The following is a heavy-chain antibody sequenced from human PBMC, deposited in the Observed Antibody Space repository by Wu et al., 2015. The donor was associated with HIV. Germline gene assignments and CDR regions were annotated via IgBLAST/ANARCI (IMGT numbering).Heavy chain of an antibody. Sequence: QVQLVQSGAEVKKPGASVKVSCKASGYTFTNYGISWMRQAPGQGLEWMGWINPNSGGTDSAQKFQGRVTMTRDTSVSTAYMELSSLRSADTAMYYCARGAAVTTLSTYWYFDLWGRGTLVTASS. CDR1: GYTFTNYG. D-gene: IGHD4-17*01. J-gene: IGHJ2*01. CDR3: ARGAAVTTLSTYWYFDL. CDR2: INPNSGGT. V-gene: IGHV1-2*02.